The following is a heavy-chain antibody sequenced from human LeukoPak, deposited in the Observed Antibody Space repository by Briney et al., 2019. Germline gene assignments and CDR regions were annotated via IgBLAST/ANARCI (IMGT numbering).Heavy chain of an antibody. CDR2: ITFDGRHK. CDR1: GFNLSNFA. J-gene: IGHJ6*03. Sequence: PGGSLRLSCAASGFNLSNFAMHWVRQSPVTGLEWVTLITFDGRHKYYADSVKGRFTVSRDNSKNTLHLQMNSLRAEDTAVYYCARDGIDRSSGTSYYYYMAVWGKGTTVTISS. V-gene: IGHV3-30*14. CDR3: ARDGIDRSSGTSYYYYMAV. D-gene: IGHD3-22*01.